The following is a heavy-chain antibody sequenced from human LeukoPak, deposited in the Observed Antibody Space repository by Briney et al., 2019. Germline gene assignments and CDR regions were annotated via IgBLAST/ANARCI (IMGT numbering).Heavy chain of an antibody. CDR3: AGGSTSAYYYYMDV. CDR1: GYSISSGYY. Sequence: PSETLSLTXAVSGYSISSGYYWGWIRQPPGKGLEWIWSIYHSGSTYYNPSLKSRVTMSVDTSKTQFSLKLSSVTAADTAVYYCAGGSTSAYYYYMDVWGKGTTVTVSS. D-gene: IGHD2-2*01. V-gene: IGHV4-38-2*01. CDR2: IYHSGST. J-gene: IGHJ6*03.